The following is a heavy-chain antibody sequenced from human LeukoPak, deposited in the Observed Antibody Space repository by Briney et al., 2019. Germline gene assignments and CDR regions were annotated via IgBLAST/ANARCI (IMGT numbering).Heavy chain of an antibody. Sequence: PGGSLRLSCAASGFTFSSYGMHWVRQVPGKGLEWVAFIRYDGSNKYYADSVKGRFTISRDNAKNSLYLQMNSLRAEDTAVYYCARVVVYYYYMDVWGKGTTVTVSS. CDR1: GFTFSSYG. CDR3: ARVVVYYYYMDV. J-gene: IGHJ6*03. V-gene: IGHV3-30*02. D-gene: IGHD2-15*01. CDR2: IRYDGSNK.